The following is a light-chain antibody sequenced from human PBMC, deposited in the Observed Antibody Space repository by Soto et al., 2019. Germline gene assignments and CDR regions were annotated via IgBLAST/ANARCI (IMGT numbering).Light chain of an antibody. V-gene: IGKV1D-16*01. CDR1: QGINSW. Sequence: DVQMTQSPSSLSASVGDRVTITCRASQGINSWLAWYQQKPEKAPKSLIYAASSLQTGVPSRFSGSGSGPDFTLTISHLHPEDSATYYSQKYNIYPLTFCGGTKLEIK. J-gene: IGKJ4*01. CDR3: QKYNIYPLT. CDR2: AAS.